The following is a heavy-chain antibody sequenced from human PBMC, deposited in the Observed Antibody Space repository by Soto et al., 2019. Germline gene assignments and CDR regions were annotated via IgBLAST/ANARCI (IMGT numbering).Heavy chain of an antibody. CDR3: ARGSTDSYPGSRIFDF. D-gene: IGHD3-10*01. J-gene: IGHJ4*02. Sequence: QVQLVESGGGVVQPGRSLRLSCAASGFTFSSYAMHWVRQAPGKGLEWVAVISYDASNKNYADSVKGRFTISRDNSKNTLYLQMNSLRAEDTAMYYCARGSTDSYPGSRIFDFWGRGTLVTVSS. V-gene: IGHV3-30-3*01. CDR2: ISYDASNK. CDR1: GFTFSSYA.